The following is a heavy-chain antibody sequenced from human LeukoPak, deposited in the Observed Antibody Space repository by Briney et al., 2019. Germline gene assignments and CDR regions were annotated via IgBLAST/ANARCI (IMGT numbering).Heavy chain of an antibody. CDR2: ISAYNGNT. CDR3: ARDLQRFTYGPLWLDY. V-gene: IGHV1-18*01. J-gene: IGHJ4*02. CDR1: GYTFTSYG. Sequence: ASVKVSCKASGYTFTSYGISWVRQAPAQGLEWMGWISAYNGNTNYAQKLQGRVTMTTDTSTSTAYMELRSLRSNDTAVYYCARDLQRFTYGPLWLDYWGQGTLVTVSS. D-gene: IGHD3-3*01.